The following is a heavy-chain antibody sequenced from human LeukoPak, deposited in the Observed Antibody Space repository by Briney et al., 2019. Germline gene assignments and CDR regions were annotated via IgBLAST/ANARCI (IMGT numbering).Heavy chain of an antibody. CDR3: TRNTAGARFFQR. CDR2: MNPNSGHT. J-gene: IGHJ1*01. Sequence: ASVKVSCKASGYTFTSYDINWVRQATGQGLEWMGRMNPNSGHTGYAQKFQGRVTMTRNTSVSTAYMELSSLTSEDTAVYYCTRNTAGARFFQRWGQGTLVTVSS. CDR1: GYTFTSYD. V-gene: IGHV1-8*01. D-gene: IGHD3-3*01.